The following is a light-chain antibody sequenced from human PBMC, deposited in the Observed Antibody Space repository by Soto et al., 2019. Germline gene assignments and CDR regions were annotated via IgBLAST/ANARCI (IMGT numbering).Light chain of an antibody. Sequence: QSVLTQPASVSGSPGQSITISCTGTSSDVGSYNLVSWYQQHPGKAPKLMIYEGSKRPSGVSNRFSGSKSGNTPSLTISGLKAEDEADYYCCSYAGSSTFYVFGTGTKVTVL. CDR2: EGS. J-gene: IGLJ1*01. CDR1: SSDVGSYNL. CDR3: CSYAGSSTFYV. V-gene: IGLV2-23*03.